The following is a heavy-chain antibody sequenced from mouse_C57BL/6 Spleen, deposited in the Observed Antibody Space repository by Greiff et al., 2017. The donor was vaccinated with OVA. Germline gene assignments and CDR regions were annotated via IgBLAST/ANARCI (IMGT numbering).Heavy chain of an antibody. D-gene: IGHD1-1*01. J-gene: IGHJ1*03. CDR2: ISDGGSYT. CDR3: ARDTPYYGSSPWYFDV. Sequence: EVQRVESGGGLVKPGGSLKLSCAASGFTFSSYAMSWVRQTPEKRLEWVATISDGGSYTYYPDNVKGRFTISRDNAKNNLYLQMSHLKSEDTAMYYCARDTPYYGSSPWYFDVWGTGTTVTVSS. V-gene: IGHV5-4*01. CDR1: GFTFSSYA.